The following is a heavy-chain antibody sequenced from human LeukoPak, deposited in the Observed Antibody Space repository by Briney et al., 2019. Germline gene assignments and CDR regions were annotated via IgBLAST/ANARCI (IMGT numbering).Heavy chain of an antibody. CDR1: GYTFTGYY. V-gene: IGHV1-2*02. Sequence: GASVKVSCKASGYTFTGYYIHWVRLAPGQGLEWMGWINPNSGGTNYAQKFQGRVTMTRDTSISTAYMELSRLRSDDTAVYYCARPNYCSGDSCLNWFDSWGQGTLVTVSS. D-gene: IGHD2-15*01. J-gene: IGHJ5*01. CDR2: INPNSGGT. CDR3: ARPNYCSGDSCLNWFDS.